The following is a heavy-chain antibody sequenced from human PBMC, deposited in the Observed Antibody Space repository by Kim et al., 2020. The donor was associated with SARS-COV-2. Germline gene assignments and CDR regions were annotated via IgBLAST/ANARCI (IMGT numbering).Heavy chain of an antibody. V-gene: IGHV4-31*03. J-gene: IGHJ5*02. CDR3: ARDIRDRMIGGRTGGGWFDP. CDR2: IYYSGST. CDR1: GGSISSGGYY. D-gene: IGHD3-22*01. Sequence: SETLSLTCTVSGGSISSGGYYWSWIRQHPGKGLEWIGYIYYSGSTYYNPSLKSRVTISVDTSKNQFSLKLSSVTAADTAVYYCARDIRDRMIGGRTGGGWFDPWGQGTLVTVSS.